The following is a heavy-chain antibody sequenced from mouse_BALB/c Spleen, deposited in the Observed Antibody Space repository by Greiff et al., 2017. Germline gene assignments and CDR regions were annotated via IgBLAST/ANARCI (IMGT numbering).Heavy chain of an antibody. CDR1: GYTFTSYT. D-gene: IGHD2-3*01. Sequence: QVQLQQSAAELARPGASVKMSCKASGYTFTSYTMHWVKQRPGQGLEWIGYINPSSGYTEYNQKFKDKTTLTADKSSSTAYMQLSSLTSEDSAVYYCARWNDGYSWFAYWGQGTLVTVS. CDR2: INPSSGYT. CDR3: ARWNDGYSWFAY. V-gene: IGHV1-4*02. J-gene: IGHJ3*01.